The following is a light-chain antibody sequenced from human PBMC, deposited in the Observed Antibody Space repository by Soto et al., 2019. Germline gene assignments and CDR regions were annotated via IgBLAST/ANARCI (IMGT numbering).Light chain of an antibody. CDR1: QVINNY. V-gene: IGKV1-27*01. CDR2: AAS. J-gene: IGKJ1*01. CDR3: QKYNSATWT. Sequence: DIQMTQSPSSLSASVGDRVTITCRASQVINNYLAWYQQKPGKVPKLLIYAASTLQSGVPFRFSGSGSGTDFTLTISSLQPEDVATYYCQKYNSATWTFGQGTKVEIK.